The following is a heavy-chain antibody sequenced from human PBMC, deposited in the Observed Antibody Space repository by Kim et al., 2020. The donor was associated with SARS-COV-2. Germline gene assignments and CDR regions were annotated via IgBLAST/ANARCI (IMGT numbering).Heavy chain of an antibody. CDR2: ISAYNGNT. V-gene: IGHV1-18*01. D-gene: IGHD6-13*01. Sequence: ASVKVSCKASGYTFTSYGISWVRQAPGQGLEWMGWISAYNGNTNYAQKLQGRVTMTTDTSTSTAYMELRSLRSDDTAVYYCARDYQSIAAAGTLANWFDPWGQGTLVTVSS. CDR1: GYTFTSYG. CDR3: ARDYQSIAAAGTLANWFDP. J-gene: IGHJ5*02.